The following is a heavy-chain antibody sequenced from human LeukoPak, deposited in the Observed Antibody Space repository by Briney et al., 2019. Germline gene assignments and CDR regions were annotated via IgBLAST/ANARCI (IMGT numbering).Heavy chain of an antibody. CDR3: ARVDIAARAFDY. CDR1: GGTFSSYA. J-gene: IGHJ4*02. Sequence: EASVEVSCKASGGTFSSYAISWVRQAPGQGLEWMGGIIPIFGTANYAQKFQGRVTITTDESTSTAYMELSSLRSEDTAVYYCARVDIAARAFDYWGQGTLVTVSS. D-gene: IGHD6-13*01. CDR2: IIPIFGTA. V-gene: IGHV1-69*05.